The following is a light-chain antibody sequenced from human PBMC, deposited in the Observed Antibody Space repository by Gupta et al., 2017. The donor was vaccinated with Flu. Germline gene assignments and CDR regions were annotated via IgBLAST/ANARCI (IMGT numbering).Light chain of an antibody. CDR2: QVS. Sequence: VVVTQSPLPLAVTIGQPASISCRSSQGLVYSDGNTYLHWFQQRPGQSPRRLIYQVSNRESGVPDRFSGSGSGTDFTLRISRVEADDVGIYYCMQGAHWPWAFGQGTKLEIK. CDR1: QGLVYSDGNTY. J-gene: IGKJ1*01. CDR3: MQGAHWPWA. V-gene: IGKV2-30*01.